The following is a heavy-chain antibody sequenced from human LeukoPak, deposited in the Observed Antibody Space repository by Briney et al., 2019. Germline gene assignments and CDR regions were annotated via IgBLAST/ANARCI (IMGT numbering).Heavy chain of an antibody. V-gene: IGHV4-59*08. CDR1: GSSISNYY. J-gene: IGHJ5*01. CDR3: GRVARPGNRWSIFDS. CDR2: TYDRGGT. Sequence: SETLSLTCTISGSSISNYYWNWIRQSPGKGLEWIGYTYDRGGTSYNPSLESRVTISMDTSNNQFSLKVTSVTAADTAVYYCGRVARPGNRWSIFDSWGQGTQVAVSS. D-gene: IGHD1-14*01.